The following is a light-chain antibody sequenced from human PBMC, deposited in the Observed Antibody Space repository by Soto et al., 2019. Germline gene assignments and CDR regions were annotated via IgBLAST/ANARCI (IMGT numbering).Light chain of an antibody. V-gene: IGKV3-20*01. CDR2: GAA. Sequence: EIVLTQSPGTLSLSPGERATLSCRASHSVSSFYLAWYQQKPGQAPRLLISGAANRATGIPDRFSGSGSGTDFTLTISRLEPEEFAVYYCQQYGSSRYTFGQGTKLEIK. CDR1: HSVSSFY. CDR3: QQYGSSRYT. J-gene: IGKJ2*01.